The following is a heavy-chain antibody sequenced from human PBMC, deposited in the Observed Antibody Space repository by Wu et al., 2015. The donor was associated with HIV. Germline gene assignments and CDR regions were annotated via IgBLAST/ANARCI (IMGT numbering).Heavy chain of an antibody. J-gene: IGHJ4*02. CDR2: TNVNTGGT. D-gene: IGHD2-2*01. CDR3: TREGLCKTTSCQFDF. V-gene: IGHV1-2*02. CDR1: GYTFVAYY. Sequence: QVQLVQSGAEVKKPGASVKVSCKASGYTFVAYYLHWVRQAPGQGLEWMGWTNVNTGGTNYAPKFQGRVTMTRDTSISTAYIELSGLTSDDTAVYYCTREGLCKTTSCQFDFWGQGTLVTVAS.